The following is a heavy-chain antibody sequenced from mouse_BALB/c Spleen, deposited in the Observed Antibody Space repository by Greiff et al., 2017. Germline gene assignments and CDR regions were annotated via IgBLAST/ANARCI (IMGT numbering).Heavy chain of an antibody. Sequence: QVQLQQSGAELAKPGASVKMSCKASGYTFTSYWMHWVKQRPGQGLEWIGYINPSTGYTEYNQKFKDKATLTADKSSSTAYMQLSSLTSEDSAVYYCAREGTARATNFAYWGQGGLVTVSA. CDR2: INPSTGYT. CDR3: AREGTARATNFAY. V-gene: IGHV1-7*01. D-gene: IGHD3-2*01. J-gene: IGHJ3*01. CDR1: GYTFTSYW.